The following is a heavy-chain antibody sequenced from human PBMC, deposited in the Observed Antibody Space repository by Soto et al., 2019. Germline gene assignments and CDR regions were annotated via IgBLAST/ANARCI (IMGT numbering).Heavy chain of an antibody. D-gene: IGHD3-3*01. CDR3: ARDYDFWSGYTTLNWFDP. V-gene: IGHV1-3*01. CDR1: GYTFTSYA. J-gene: IGHJ5*02. CDR2: INAGNGNT. Sequence: ASVKVSCKASGYTFTSYAMHWVRQAPGQRLEWMGWINAGNGNTKYSQKFQGRVTITRDTSASTAYMELSSLRPEDTAVYYCARDYDFWSGYTTLNWFDPWGQGTLVTVSS.